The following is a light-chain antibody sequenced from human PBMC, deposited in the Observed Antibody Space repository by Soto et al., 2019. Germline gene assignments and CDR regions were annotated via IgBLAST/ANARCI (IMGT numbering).Light chain of an antibody. CDR2: EVS. J-gene: IGLJ3*02. Sequence: QSALTQPASVSGSPGQSITISCTGTSRDIGYYNYVSWYQQHPGKAPKLLIYEVSSRPSGVSDRFSGSKSGNTASLTISGLQIEDETDFYCSSYTTSNTLVFGGATKLTVL. CDR3: SSYTTSNTLV. CDR1: SRDIGYYNY. V-gene: IGLV2-14*01.